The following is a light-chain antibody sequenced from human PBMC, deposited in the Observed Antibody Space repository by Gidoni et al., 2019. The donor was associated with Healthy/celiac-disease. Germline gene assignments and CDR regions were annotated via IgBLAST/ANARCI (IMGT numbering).Light chain of an antibody. CDR1: QSVLYISNNKNY. J-gene: IGKJ1*01. CDR2: WAS. Sequence: DIVMTQSPDSLAMSLGERATINCKSSQSVLYISNNKNYLAWYQQKPGQPPKLLIYWASTRESGVPDRFSGSGSGTDFTLTIRSLQAEDVAVYYCQQYYSTPWTFGQGTKVEIK. V-gene: IGKV4-1*01. CDR3: QQYYSTPWT.